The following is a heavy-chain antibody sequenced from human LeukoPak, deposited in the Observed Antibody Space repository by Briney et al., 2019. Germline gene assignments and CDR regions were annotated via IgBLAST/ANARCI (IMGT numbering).Heavy chain of an antibody. Sequence: ASVKVSCKASGYTFTSYDINWVRQATGQGLEWMGWMSPNSGNTGYAQKFQGRVTITRNTSISTAYMELSSLRSEDTAVYYCASSGYSSSWWGDDAFDIWGQGTMVTVSS. CDR3: ASSGYSSSWWGDDAFDI. J-gene: IGHJ3*02. CDR1: GYTFTSYD. D-gene: IGHD6-13*01. CDR2: MSPNSGNT. V-gene: IGHV1-8*03.